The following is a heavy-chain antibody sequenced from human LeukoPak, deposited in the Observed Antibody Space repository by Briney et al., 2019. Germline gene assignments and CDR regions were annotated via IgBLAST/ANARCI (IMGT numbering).Heavy chain of an antibody. CDR1: GFTFSSYS. CDR3: AKDALTWIQLSYLDY. V-gene: IGHV3-23*01. J-gene: IGHJ4*02. CDR2: ISGSGGST. D-gene: IGHD5-18*01. Sequence: GGSLRLSCAASGFTFSSYSMNWVRQAPGKGLEWVSAISGSGGSTYYADSVKGRFTISRDNSKNTLYLQMNSLRAEDTAVYYCAKDALTWIQLSYLDYWGQGTLVTVSS.